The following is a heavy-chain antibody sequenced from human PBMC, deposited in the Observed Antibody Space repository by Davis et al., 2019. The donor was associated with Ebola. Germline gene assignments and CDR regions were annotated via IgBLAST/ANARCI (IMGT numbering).Heavy chain of an antibody. CDR2: IIPIFDTA. V-gene: IGHV1-69*13. CDR1: GDTFSSYA. CDR3: ARGGAPTTVTTIHYYYYMDV. J-gene: IGHJ6*03. D-gene: IGHD4-17*01. Sequence: SVKVSCKASGDTFSSYALSWVRQARGQGLEWMGGIIPIFDTANYAHHFQGRVTITADESSSTAYMELSSLRSEDTAVYYCARGGAPTTVTTIHYYYYMDVWGKGTTVTVSS.